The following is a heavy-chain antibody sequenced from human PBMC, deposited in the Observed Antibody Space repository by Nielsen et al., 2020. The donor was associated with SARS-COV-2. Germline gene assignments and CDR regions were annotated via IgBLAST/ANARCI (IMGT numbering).Heavy chain of an antibody. J-gene: IGHJ5*02. CDR1: GGSLSGHS. Sequence: SETLSLTCAVYGGSLSGHSWSWIRQAPGKGLEWIGEINHSGITNDNPSLKSRVTMSIDTSKNQFSLRLSPVTAADTAVYYCATAPAAIRSNWFDPWGQGTLVTVSS. V-gene: IGHV4-34*01. CDR3: ATAPAAIRSNWFDP. D-gene: IGHD2-2*01. CDR2: INHSGIT.